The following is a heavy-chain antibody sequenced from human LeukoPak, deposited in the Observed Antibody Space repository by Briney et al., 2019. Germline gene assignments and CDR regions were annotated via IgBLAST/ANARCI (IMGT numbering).Heavy chain of an antibody. Sequence: PGGSPRLSCAASRFTFSNAWMSWVRQAPGKGLEWVSSISSSSSYIYYADSVKGRFTISRDNAKNSLYLQMNSLRAEDTAVYYCARAPGLGIDYWGQGTLVTVSS. D-gene: IGHD7-27*01. CDR1: RFTFSNAW. CDR3: ARAPGLGIDY. CDR2: ISSSSSYI. V-gene: IGHV3-21*01. J-gene: IGHJ4*02.